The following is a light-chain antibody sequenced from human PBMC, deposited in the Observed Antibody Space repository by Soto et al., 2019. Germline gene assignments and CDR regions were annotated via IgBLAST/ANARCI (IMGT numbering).Light chain of an antibody. CDR1: QSISSW. V-gene: IGKV1-5*01. J-gene: IGKJ1*01. CDR3: QQYNSYSWT. CDR2: DAS. Sequence: DIQVTQSPSTLSASVGDRVTITCRASQSISSWLAWYQQKPGKAPKLLIYDASSLESGVPSRFSGSGSGTEFNLTISSLQPDDFATYYCQQYNSYSWTFGQGTKVEIK.